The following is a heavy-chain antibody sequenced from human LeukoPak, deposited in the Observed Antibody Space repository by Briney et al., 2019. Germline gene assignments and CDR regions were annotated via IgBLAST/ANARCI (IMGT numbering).Heavy chain of an antibody. Sequence: SGPTLVKHTQTLTLTCTFSGFSLSSSGVGVGWIRQPPGKALEWLALIYWDDDKRYSSSLRSRLTITKDTSKNQVVLTVTNMDPVDTATYYCARTPAEKWLVALDYRGQGTLVTVSS. CDR3: ARTPAEKWLVALDY. CDR1: GFSLSSSGVG. CDR2: IYWDDDK. J-gene: IGHJ4*02. V-gene: IGHV2-5*02. D-gene: IGHD6-19*01.